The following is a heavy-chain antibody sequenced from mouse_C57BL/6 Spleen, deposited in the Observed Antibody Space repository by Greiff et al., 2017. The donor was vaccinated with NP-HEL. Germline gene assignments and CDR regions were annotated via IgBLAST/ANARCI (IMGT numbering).Heavy chain of an antibody. Sequence: VQLQQSGAELVKPGASVKISCKASGYAFSSYWMNWVKQRPGKGLEWIGQIYPGDGDTNYNGKFKGKATLTAYKSSSTAYMQLSSLTSEDSAVYFGARERDYYGISSWFADWGQGTLVTVSA. CDR3: ARERDYYGISSWFAD. CDR1: GYAFSSYW. V-gene: IGHV1-80*01. CDR2: IYPGDGDT. D-gene: IGHD1-1*01. J-gene: IGHJ3*01.